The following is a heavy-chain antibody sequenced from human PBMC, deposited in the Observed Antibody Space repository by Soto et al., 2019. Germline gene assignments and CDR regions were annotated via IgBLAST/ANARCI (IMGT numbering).Heavy chain of an antibody. V-gene: IGHV3-30-3*01. J-gene: IGHJ6*02. CDR2: ISYDGSNK. CDR1: GFTFSSYA. Sequence: QVQLVESGGGVVQPGRSLRLSCAASGFTFSSYAMHWVRQAPGKGLEWVAVISYDGSNKYYADSVKGRFTISRDNSKNALYLEMNSLRAEDTAVYYCARGWARSGMDVWGQGTTVTVSS. CDR3: ARGWARSGMDV. D-gene: IGHD1-26*01.